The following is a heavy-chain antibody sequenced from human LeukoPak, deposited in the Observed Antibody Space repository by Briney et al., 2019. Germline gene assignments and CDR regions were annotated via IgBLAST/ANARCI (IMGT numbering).Heavy chain of an antibody. CDR2: MGGSTTFM. J-gene: IGHJ5*02. CDR3: AREKASSGTGWLDP. V-gene: IGHV3-21*01. Sequence: PGGSLRLSCVASGFTFRSYSMNWVRQAPGKGLEWVASMGGSTTFMYYSDSVKGRFTISRDNVKNSVYLQMNSLRVEDAAIYYCAREKASSGTGWLDPWGQGTLVTVSS. D-gene: IGHD2-21*01. CDR1: GFTFRSYS.